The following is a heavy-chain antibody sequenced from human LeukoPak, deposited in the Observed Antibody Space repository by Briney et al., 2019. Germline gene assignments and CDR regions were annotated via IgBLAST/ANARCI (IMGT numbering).Heavy chain of an antibody. CDR1: GGSISSSNYY. CDR2: IYYSGTT. D-gene: IGHD2-8*02. Sequence: SETLSLTCTVSGGSISSSNYYWDWIRQPPGKGLEWIGSIYYSGTTYYNPSLNSRVIISADTSKNQFSLKLTSVTAADTAVFYCARLFSQVTGSYFDYWGQGTLVTVSS. V-gene: IGHV4-39*01. CDR3: ARLFSQVTGSYFDY. J-gene: IGHJ4*02.